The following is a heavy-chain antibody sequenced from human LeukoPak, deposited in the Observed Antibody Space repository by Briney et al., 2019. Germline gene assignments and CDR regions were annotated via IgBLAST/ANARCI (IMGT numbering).Heavy chain of an antibody. CDR2: IYHSGST. CDR1: GYSISSGYY. Sequence: SETLSLTCTVSGYSISSGYYWGWIRQPPGKGLEWIGSIYHSGSTNYNPSLKSRITISVDKSKNQFSLKLSSVTAADTAVYYCARDSCSGGSCYHDYWGQGTLVTVSS. J-gene: IGHJ4*02. V-gene: IGHV4-38-2*02. D-gene: IGHD2-15*01. CDR3: ARDSCSGGSCYHDY.